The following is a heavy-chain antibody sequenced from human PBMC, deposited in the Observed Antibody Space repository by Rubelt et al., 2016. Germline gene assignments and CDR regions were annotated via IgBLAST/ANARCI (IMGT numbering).Heavy chain of an antibody. CDR1: GGSISSGYY. CDR2: IYHSGST. J-gene: IGHJ4*02. CDR3: ARGHKGGGNRWVDD. D-gene: IGHD4-23*01. V-gene: IGHV4-38-2*02. Sequence: QLQLQESGPGLVKPSETLSLTCTVSGGSISSGYYWGWIRQPPGKGLEWIGSIYHSGSTYYNPSLKREVSMSGDTSKNQFSRKLSSVTAADTAVYYCARGHKGGGNRWVDDWGQGTLVTVSS.